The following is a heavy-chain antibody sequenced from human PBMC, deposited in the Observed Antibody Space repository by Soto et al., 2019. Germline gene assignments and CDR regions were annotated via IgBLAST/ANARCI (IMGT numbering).Heavy chain of an antibody. CDR1: GGSISSYY. CDR3: ARGRHTVTTSRYYYGMDV. D-gene: IGHD4-17*01. V-gene: IGHV4-59*08. Sequence: PSETLSLTCTVSGGSISSYYWSWIRQPPGKGLEWIGYIYYSGSTNYNPSLKSRVTISVDTSKNQFSLKLSSVTAADTAVYYCARGRHTVTTSRYYYGMDVWGQGTTVTVSS. CDR2: IYYSGST. J-gene: IGHJ6*02.